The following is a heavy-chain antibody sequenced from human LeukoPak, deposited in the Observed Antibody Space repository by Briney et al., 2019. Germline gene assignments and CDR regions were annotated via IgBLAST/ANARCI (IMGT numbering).Heavy chain of an antibody. CDR3: AKNLDIWNGIAFDY. J-gene: IGHJ4*02. D-gene: IGHD1-20*01. CDR1: GFTFSSYA. V-gene: IGHV3-23*01. CDR2: ISVSGGST. Sequence: GGSLRLSCAASGFTFSSYAMSWVRQAPGKGLEWVSAISVSGGSTYYADSVKGRFTISRDKSKNTLYLQMNSLRAEDTAVYDCAKNLDIWNGIAFDYWGQGTLVTVSS.